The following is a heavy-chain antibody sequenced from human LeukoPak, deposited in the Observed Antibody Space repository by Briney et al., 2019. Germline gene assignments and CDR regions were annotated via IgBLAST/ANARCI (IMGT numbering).Heavy chain of an antibody. CDR1: GGSFSGYY. D-gene: IGHD5-12*01. CDR3: ARGTVATTHTFDY. J-gene: IGHJ4*02. V-gene: IGHV4-34*01. CDR2: INHSGST. Sequence: SETLSLTRAVYGGSFSGYYWSWIRQPPGKGLEWIGEINHSGSTNYNPSLKSRVTISVDTSKNQFSLKLSSVTAADTAVYYCARGTVATTHTFDYWGQGTLVTVSS.